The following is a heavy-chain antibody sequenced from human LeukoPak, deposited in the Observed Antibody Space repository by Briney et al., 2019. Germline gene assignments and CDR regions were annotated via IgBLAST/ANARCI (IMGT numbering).Heavy chain of an antibody. Sequence: ASVKVSCKASGYTFTGYYMHWVRQAPGQGLNGMGWINPNSGGTNYAQKLQGRFTMTTDTSTSTAYMELRSLRSDDTAVYYCARNLIASNMDVWGERTTVTVSS. V-gene: IGHV1-2*02. CDR1: GYTFTGYY. J-gene: IGHJ6*03. CDR2: INPNSGGT. D-gene: IGHD2/OR15-2a*01. CDR3: ARNLIASNMDV.